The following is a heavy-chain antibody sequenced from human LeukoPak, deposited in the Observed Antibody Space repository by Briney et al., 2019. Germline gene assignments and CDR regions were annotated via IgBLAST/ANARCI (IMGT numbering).Heavy chain of an antibody. V-gene: IGHV4-39*01. Sequence: PSETLSLTCTVSGGSISSNSYYWGWIRQSPGKGLEWIGSIYYSGSTHYNPSLKSRVTISVDTSKNRFSLQLNSVTPEDTAVYYCARGLQRRKQWLDYFDYWGQGTLVTVSS. J-gene: IGHJ4*02. CDR1: GGSISSNSYY. CDR3: ARGLQRRKQWLDYFDY. CDR2: IYYSGST. D-gene: IGHD6-19*01.